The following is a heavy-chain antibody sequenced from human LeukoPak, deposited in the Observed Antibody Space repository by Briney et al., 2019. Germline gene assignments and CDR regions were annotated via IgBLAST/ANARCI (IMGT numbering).Heavy chain of an antibody. CDR1: GGSISSYY. CDR3: ARRPALGWFDP. CDR2: IYYSGST. J-gene: IGHJ5*02. Sequence: PSETLSLTCTVSGGSISSYYWSWIRQPPGKGLEWIGYIYYSGSTNYNPSLKSRVTISVDTSKNQFSLKLSSVTAADTAVYYCARRPALGWFDPWGQGTLVTVSS. D-gene: IGHD3-10*01. V-gene: IGHV4-59*08.